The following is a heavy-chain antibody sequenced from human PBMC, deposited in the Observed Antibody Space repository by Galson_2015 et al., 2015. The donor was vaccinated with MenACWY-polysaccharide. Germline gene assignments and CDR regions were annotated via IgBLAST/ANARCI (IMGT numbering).Heavy chain of an antibody. CDR2: ISGSGGST. CDR3: AKVLMGLRWNNLDY. V-gene: IGHV3-23*01. CDR1: GFTFSSYA. D-gene: IGHD5-24*01. J-gene: IGHJ4*02. Sequence: SLRLSCAASGFTFSSYAMSWVRQAPGKGLEWVSAISGSGGSTYYADSVKGRFTISRDNSKNTLYLQMNSLRAEDTAVYYCAKVLMGLRWNNLDYWGQGTLVTVSS.